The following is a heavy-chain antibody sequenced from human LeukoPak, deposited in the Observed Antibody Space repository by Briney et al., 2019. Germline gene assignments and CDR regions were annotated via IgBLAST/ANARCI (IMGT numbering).Heavy chain of an antibody. CDR1: GFTFSTYF. Sequence: GGSLRLSCAASGFTFSTYFMHWVRQAPGKGLVWVSRINSDGSTTSHADSVKGRFTISRDNAKNTLYLQMDSLRAEDTAVYFCARGVHYGSDYWGQGTLVTVSS. CDR2: INSDGSTT. CDR3: ARGVHYGSDY. J-gene: IGHJ4*02. V-gene: IGHV3-74*01. D-gene: IGHD4-17*01.